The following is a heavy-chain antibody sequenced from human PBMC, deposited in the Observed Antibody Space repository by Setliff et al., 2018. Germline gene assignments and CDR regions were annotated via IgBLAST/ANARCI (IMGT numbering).Heavy chain of an antibody. J-gene: IGHJ6*03. V-gene: IGHV3-21*01. CDR1: GFTFSSYT. Sequence: GGSLRPSCSAPGFTFSSYTMNWVRQAPGKGLEWVTAISSSSTYIFYADSVKGRFTIARDNARNALYLQMNSLRAEDTAVYFCAREHPPGAFSYMDVWGKGTTVTVSS. CDR2: ISSSSTYI. CDR3: AREHPPGAFSYMDV.